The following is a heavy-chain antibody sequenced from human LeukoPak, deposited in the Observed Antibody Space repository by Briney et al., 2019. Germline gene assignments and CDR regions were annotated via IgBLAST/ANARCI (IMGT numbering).Heavy chain of an antibody. V-gene: IGHV4-59*01. CDR3: ARSGWLQFDYFDY. D-gene: IGHD5-24*01. CDR2: INYSGST. J-gene: IGHJ4*02. CDR1: GGSIGSYF. Sequence: SETLSLTCTISGGSIGSYFWNWVRQSPGKGLQWIGYINYSGSTNYNPSLESRVSISVDTSKNQVSLRLRSVTAADTAVYYCARSGWLQFDYFDYWGQGILVTVSS.